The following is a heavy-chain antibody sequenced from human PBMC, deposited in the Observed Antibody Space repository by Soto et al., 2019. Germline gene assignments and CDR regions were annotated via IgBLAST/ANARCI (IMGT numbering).Heavy chain of an antibody. CDR1: GGSISSYY. CDR3: ARHGYSSSWLFDY. Sequence: QVQLQESGPGLVKPSETLSLTCTVSGGSISSYYWSWIRQPPGKGLEWIGYIYYSGSTNYNPSLKRRVTISVDTSKNQFSLKLSSVTAADTAVYYWARHGYSSSWLFDYWGQGTLVTVSS. D-gene: IGHD6-13*01. V-gene: IGHV4-59*08. J-gene: IGHJ4*02. CDR2: IYYSGST.